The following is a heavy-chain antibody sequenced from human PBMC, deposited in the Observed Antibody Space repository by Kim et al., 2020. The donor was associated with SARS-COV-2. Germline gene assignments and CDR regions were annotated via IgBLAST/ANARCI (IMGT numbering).Heavy chain of an antibody. D-gene: IGHD6-13*01. Sequence: ADSVKGRFTIASDNAKNSLYLQMNSLRAEDTAVYYCARDGGSSWVRYVDVWGQGTTVTVSS. J-gene: IGHJ6*02. CDR3: ARDGGSSWVRYVDV. V-gene: IGHV3-21*01.